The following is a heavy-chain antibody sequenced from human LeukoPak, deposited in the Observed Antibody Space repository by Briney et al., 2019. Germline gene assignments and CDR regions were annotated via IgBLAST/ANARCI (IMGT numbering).Heavy chain of an antibody. CDR3: ARGDYYGSGLDDY. J-gene: IGHJ4*02. CDR1: GITFSSNW. V-gene: IGHV3-7*01. D-gene: IGHD3-10*01. CDR2: IKQDGSEK. Sequence: GGSLRLSCAASGITFSSNWMSWVRQAPGKGLEWVANIKQDGSEKYYVDSVKGRFTISRDNAKNTLYLQMNSLRAEDTAVYYCARGDYYGSGLDDYWGQGTLVTVSS.